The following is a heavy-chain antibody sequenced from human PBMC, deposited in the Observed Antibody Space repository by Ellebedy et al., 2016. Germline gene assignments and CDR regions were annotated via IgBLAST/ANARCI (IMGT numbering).Heavy chain of an antibody. V-gene: IGHV3-30*18. D-gene: IGHD3-3*01. CDR3: TKAGTGQGWSAFFPYVYYYGLDV. Sequence: GESLKISXVSSTNSFRSYAMHWVRQAPGKGLEWVAVISHDGANQYYGDSVKGRFTISRANSKNTLSLSINSLRPEDTAVYYCTKAGTGQGWSAFFPYVYYYGLDVWGQGTTVTVSS. J-gene: IGHJ6*02. CDR2: ISHDGANQ. CDR1: TNSFRSYA.